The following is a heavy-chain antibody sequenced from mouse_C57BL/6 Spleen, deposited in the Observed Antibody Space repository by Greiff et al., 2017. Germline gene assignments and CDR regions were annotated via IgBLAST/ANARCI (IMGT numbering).Heavy chain of an antibody. D-gene: IGHD2-1*01. CDR3: ARERDGNDAMDY. V-gene: IGHV5-4*01. Sequence: EVQRVESGGGLVKPGGSLKLSCAASGFTFSSYAMSWVRQTPEKRLEWVATISDGGSYTYYPDNVKGRFTISRDNAKNNLYLQMSHLKSEDTAMYYCARERDGNDAMDYWGQGTSVTVSS. J-gene: IGHJ4*01. CDR2: ISDGGSYT. CDR1: GFTFSSYA.